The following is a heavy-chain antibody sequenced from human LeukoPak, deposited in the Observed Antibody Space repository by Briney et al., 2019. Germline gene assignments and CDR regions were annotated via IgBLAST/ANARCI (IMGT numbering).Heavy chain of an antibody. CDR3: ARYSSGWSPDYYYYYGMDV. CDR1: GGSISSYY. D-gene: IGHD6-19*01. V-gene: IGHV4-59*01. Sequence: SETLSLTCTVSGGSISSYYWSWIRQPPGKGLEWMGYIYYSGSTNYNPSLKSRVTISVDTSKNQFSLKLSSVTAADTAVYYCARYSSGWSPDYYYYYGMDVWGKGTTVTVSS. J-gene: IGHJ6*04. CDR2: IYYSGST.